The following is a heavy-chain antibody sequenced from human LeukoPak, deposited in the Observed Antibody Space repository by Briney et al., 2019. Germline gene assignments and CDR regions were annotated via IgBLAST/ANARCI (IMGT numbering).Heavy chain of an antibody. D-gene: IGHD6-13*01. CDR2: ISSSGSTI. Sequence: GGSLRLSCAASGFTFSSYEMNWVRQAPGKGLEWVSYISSSGSTIYYADSVKGRFTISRDNAKNSLYLQMNSLRAEDMALYYCAKGTATGITFRYYYMDVWGKGTTVTVSS. J-gene: IGHJ6*03. V-gene: IGHV3-48*03. CDR1: GFTFSSYE. CDR3: AKGTATGITFRYYYMDV.